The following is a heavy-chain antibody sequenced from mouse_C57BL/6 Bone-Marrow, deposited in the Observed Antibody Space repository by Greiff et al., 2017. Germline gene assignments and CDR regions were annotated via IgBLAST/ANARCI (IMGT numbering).Heavy chain of an antibody. V-gene: IGHV1-31*01. J-gene: IGHJ2*01. D-gene: IGHD1-1*01. CDR3: ASGGTTVVVDY. CDR1: GFSFTGYY. Sequence: VQLTQSGPELVKPGASVKISCTASGFSFTGYYMHWVKPSHENILDWIGYIYPYNGVSSYNQKFTGKATLTVDKSSSTAYLELRSLTSEDSAVYYCASGGTTVVVDYCGQGTTLTVSS. CDR2: IYPYNGVS.